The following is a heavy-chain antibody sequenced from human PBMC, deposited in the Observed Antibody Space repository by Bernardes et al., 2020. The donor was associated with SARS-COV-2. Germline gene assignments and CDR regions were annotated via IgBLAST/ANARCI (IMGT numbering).Heavy chain of an antibody. CDR2: FDPEDGET. CDR3: ARAPRRWLELRLGWFDP. Sequence: ASVKVSCKVSGYTLTELSMHWVRQAPGKGLEWMGGFDPEDGETIYAQKFQGRVTMTEDTSTDTAYMELSSLRSADTAVYYCARAPRRWLELRLGWFDPWGQGTLVTVSS. V-gene: IGHV1-24*01. CDR1: GYTLTELS. J-gene: IGHJ5*02. D-gene: IGHD1-7*01.